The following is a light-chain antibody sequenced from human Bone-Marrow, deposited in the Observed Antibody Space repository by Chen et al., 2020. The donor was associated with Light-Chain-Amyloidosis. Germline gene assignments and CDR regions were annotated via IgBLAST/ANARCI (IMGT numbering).Light chain of an antibody. CDR3: QSADSSGTYEVI. J-gene: IGLJ2*01. CDR1: DLPKKY. CDR2: RDT. V-gene: IGLV3-25*03. Sequence: SYELTQPPSVSVSPGQTARITCSGDDLPKKYVYWYQQKPGQAPVLVIHRDTERPSGISERFSGYSSGTTATLTISGVQAEDEADYHCQSADSSGTYEVIFGGGTKLTVL.